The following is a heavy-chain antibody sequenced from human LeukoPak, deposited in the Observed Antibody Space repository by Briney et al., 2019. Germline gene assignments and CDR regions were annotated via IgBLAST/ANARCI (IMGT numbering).Heavy chain of an antibody. Sequence: SETLSLTCTVSGGSISSYFCSWIRQPPGKGLEWIGYIYTSGSTNYNPSLKSRVTISVDTSKNQFSLKLSSVTAADTAVYYCARQRVATFDYWGQGTLVTVSS. V-gene: IGHV4-4*09. J-gene: IGHJ4*02. CDR2: IYTSGST. D-gene: IGHD5-12*01. CDR1: GGSISSYF. CDR3: ARQRVATFDY.